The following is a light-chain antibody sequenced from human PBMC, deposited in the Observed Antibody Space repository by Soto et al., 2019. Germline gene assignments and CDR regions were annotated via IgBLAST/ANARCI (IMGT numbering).Light chain of an antibody. CDR1: SSDVGGYNY. V-gene: IGLV2-14*01. CDR3: SSYTSSSTLYV. CDR2: DVS. Sequence: QSVLTQPASVYGSPGQSITISCTGTSSDVGGYNYVSWYQQHPGKAPKLMIYDVSNRPSGVSNRFSGSKSGNTASLTISGLQAEDEADYYCSSYTSSSTLYVLGTGTKVTVL. J-gene: IGLJ1*01.